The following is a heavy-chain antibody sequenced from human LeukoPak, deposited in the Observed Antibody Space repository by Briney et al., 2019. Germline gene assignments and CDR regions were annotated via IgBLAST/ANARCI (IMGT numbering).Heavy chain of an antibody. CDR2: IYYSGST. V-gene: IGHV4-59*01. D-gene: IGHD3-16*02. J-gene: IGHJ4*02. Sequence: PSETLSFTCTVSGGSISSYYWSWIRQPPGKGLEWIGYIYYSGSTNYNPSLKSRVTISVDTSKNQFSLKLSSVTAADTAVYYCARGMITFGGVIVQDAYYFDYWGQGTLVTVSS. CDR3: ARGMITFGGVIVQDAYYFDY. CDR1: GGSISSYY.